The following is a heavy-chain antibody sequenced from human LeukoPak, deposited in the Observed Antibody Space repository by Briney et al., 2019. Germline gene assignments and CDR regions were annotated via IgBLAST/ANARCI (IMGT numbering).Heavy chain of an antibody. CDR1: GGSISSYY. CDR2: IYYSGST. CDR3: ARDGRQAAAGTVNWFDP. Sequence: SETLSLTCTVSGGSISSYYWSWIRQPPGKGLEWIGYIYYSGSTNYNPSLKSRVTISVGTSKNQFSLKLSSVTAADTAVYYCARDGRQAAAGTVNWFDPWGQGTLVTVSS. V-gene: IGHV4-59*01. D-gene: IGHD6-13*01. J-gene: IGHJ5*02.